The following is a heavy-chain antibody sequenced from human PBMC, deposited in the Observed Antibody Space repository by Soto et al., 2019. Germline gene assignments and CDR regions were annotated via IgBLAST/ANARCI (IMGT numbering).Heavy chain of an antibody. CDR1: GGSVSSGSYY. D-gene: IGHD1-26*01. CDR3: ARPSVGASSGWYVDL. Sequence: QLQLQESGPGLVKPSETLSLTCIVSGGSVSSGSYYWSWIRQPPGKGLEWIGYIYNSGSTNYNPSLKSRVAISIDTSKNQFSLELCSVTAADTAVYYCARPSVGASSGWYVDLWGRGTLVTVSS. J-gene: IGHJ2*01. CDR2: IYNSGST. V-gene: IGHV4-61*01.